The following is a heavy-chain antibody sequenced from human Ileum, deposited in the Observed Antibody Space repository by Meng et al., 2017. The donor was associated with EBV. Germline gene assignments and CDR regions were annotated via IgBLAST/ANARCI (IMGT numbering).Heavy chain of an antibody. Sequence: VHQQQWCTVHLEPSEALSLTWAVYGRSFNDYYWTWLRQPPGKGLEWIGEIDQSGYTKFNPSLSSRATISRDTSNNQFSLRLNSVTAADTALYYCARYGRCNGNSFYCFDPWGQGTLVTVSS. J-gene: IGHJ5*02. CDR1: GRSFNDYY. V-gene: IGHV4-34*01. CDR2: IDQSGYT. D-gene: IGHD4-23*01. CDR3: ARYGRCNGNSFYCFDP.